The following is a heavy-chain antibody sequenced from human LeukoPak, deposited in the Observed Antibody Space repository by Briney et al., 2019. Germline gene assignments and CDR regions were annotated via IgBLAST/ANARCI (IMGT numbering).Heavy chain of an antibody. V-gene: IGHV4-59*01. CDR1: GGSISSYY. D-gene: IGHD1-26*01. Sequence: PSETLSLTCTVSGGSISSYYWSWIRQPPGKGREWIGHIYYSGSNNYNPSLKSRVTISVDTSKNQFSLKLSSVCAADTAVYYCARGLPGLLYYFHNWGQGTLVTVSS. CDR3: ARGLPGLLYYFHN. J-gene: IGHJ4*02. CDR2: IYYSGSN.